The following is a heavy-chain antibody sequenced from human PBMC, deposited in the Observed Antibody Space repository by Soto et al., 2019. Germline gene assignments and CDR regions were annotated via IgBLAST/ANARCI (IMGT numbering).Heavy chain of an antibody. CDR2: INHSGRT. D-gene: IGHD3-10*01. V-gene: IGHV4-34*01. Sequence: SETLSLTCALYGGSFSGYYWSWIRQPPGKGLEWIGEINHSGRTNYNPSLKSRVTISVDTSKNQFSLKLSSVTAADTAVYYCASTVGFGELLPPWYYYVMDVWGQGTTVTVSS. CDR3: ASTVGFGELLPPWYYYVMDV. CDR1: GGSFSGYY. J-gene: IGHJ6*02.